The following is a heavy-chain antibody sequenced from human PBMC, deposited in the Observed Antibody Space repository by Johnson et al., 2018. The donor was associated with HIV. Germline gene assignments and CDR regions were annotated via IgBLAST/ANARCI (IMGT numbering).Heavy chain of an antibody. D-gene: IGHD3-10*01. CDR3: ARGYYGSGSRVFDI. V-gene: IGHV3-66*01. CDR1: GFIFRSYD. Sequence: VQLVESGGGVVQPGRSLRLSCAASGFIFRSYDMHWVRQTAGKGLEWVSAIYSGGSTYYADSVKGRFTISRDNAKNSMYLEMNSLRAEDTAFYYCARGYYGSGSRVFDIWGQGTMVTVSS. J-gene: IGHJ3*02. CDR2: IYSGGST.